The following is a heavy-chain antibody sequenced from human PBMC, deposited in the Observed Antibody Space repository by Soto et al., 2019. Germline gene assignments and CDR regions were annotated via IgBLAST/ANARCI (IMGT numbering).Heavy chain of an antibody. V-gene: IGHV4-34*01. D-gene: IGHD3-9*01. Sequence: SETLSLTCAVYGGSFSGYYWSWIRQPPGKGLEWIGEINHSGSTNYNPSLKSRVTISVDTSKNQFSLKLSSVTAADTAVYYCARRLRYPYYYYYGMDVWGQGTTVTVSS. CDR3: ARRLRYPYYYYYGMDV. CDR1: GGSFSGYY. J-gene: IGHJ6*02. CDR2: INHSGST.